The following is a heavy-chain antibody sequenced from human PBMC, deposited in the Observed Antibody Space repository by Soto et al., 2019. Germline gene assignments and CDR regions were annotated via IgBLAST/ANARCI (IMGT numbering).Heavy chain of an antibody. V-gene: IGHV5-51*01. J-gene: IGHJ6*02. Sequence: GESLKISCKGSGYSFTSYWIGWVRQMPGKGLEWMGIIYPGDSDTRYSPSFQGQVTISADKSISTAYLQWSSLKASDTAMYYCAGFEVRGVISYYYYGMDVWGQGTTVTVSS. CDR2: IYPGDSDT. CDR1: GYSFTSYW. CDR3: AGFEVRGVISYYYYGMDV. D-gene: IGHD3-10*01.